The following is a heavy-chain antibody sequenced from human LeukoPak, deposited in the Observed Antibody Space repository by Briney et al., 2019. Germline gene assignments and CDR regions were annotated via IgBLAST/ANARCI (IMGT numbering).Heavy chain of an antibody. CDR1: GGSISTYY. J-gene: IGHJ6*04. V-gene: IGHV4-4*07. D-gene: IGHD2-21*02. Sequence: SETLSLTCTVSGGSISTYYWSWIRQPAGKGLEWIGRISTSGGTIYNPSLKSRVTVSVDTSKNQFSLKLSSVTAADTAVYYCARFCGGDCSDVWGKGTTVIISS. CDR3: ARFCGGDCSDV. CDR2: ISTSGGT.